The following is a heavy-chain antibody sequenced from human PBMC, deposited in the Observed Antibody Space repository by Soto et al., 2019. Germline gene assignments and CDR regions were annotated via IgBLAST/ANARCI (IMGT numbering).Heavy chain of an antibody. CDR1: GDSMTKYY. Sequence: QVQLQESGPGLVKPSETLSLTCTVSGDSMTKYYWSWIRQPAGKGLEWIGRVYMSASTNYNPSLKSRVTMSIDTSNNHFSLDLKSVTAADTAVYYCARTVGAAYYFDFWGQGALVTVSS. CDR3: ARTVGAAYYFDF. J-gene: IGHJ4*02. CDR2: VYMSAST. V-gene: IGHV4-4*07. D-gene: IGHD1-26*01.